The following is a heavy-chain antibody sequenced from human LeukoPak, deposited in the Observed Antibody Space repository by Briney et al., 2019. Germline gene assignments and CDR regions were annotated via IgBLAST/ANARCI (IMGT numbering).Heavy chain of an antibody. Sequence: GGSLRLSCAASGFTFSSYGMHWVRQAPGKGLEWVAVISYDGSNKYYADSVKGRFTISRDNSKNTLYLQMNSLRAEDTAVYYCARDSGSGWYPGYWGQGTLVTVSS. V-gene: IGHV3-30*19. CDR1: GFTFSSYG. CDR2: ISYDGSNK. CDR3: ARDSGSGWYPGY. D-gene: IGHD6-19*01. J-gene: IGHJ4*02.